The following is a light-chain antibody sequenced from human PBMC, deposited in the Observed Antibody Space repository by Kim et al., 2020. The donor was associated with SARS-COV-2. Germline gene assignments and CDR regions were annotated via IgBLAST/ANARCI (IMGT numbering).Light chain of an antibody. Sequence: LEQTVRTTCQGDGLRSYSASWYQQRPGQPPVLVPYGRNLPSGIPDRFSGSSSGNTDSLTITGAQAEDEADYYCHARDSSATHKYVFGYGPRVTVL. J-gene: IGLJ1*01. CDR2: GRN. V-gene: IGLV3-19*01. CDR1: GLRSYS. CDR3: HARDSSATHKYV.